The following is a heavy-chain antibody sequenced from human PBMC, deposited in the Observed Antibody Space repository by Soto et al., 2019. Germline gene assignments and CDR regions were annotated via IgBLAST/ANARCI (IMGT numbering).Heavy chain of an antibody. CDR1: GFTFSSYW. J-gene: IGHJ6*02. D-gene: IGHD6-13*01. CDR3: ARDQIMAAGRNYYYYYGMDV. V-gene: IGHV3-74*01. CDR2: INSDGSST. Sequence: GGSLRLSCAASGFTFSSYWMHWVRQAPGKGLVWVSRINSDGSSTSYADSVKGRFTISRDNAKNTLYLQMNSLRAEDTAVYYCARDQIMAAGRNYYYYYGMDVWGQGTTVTVSS.